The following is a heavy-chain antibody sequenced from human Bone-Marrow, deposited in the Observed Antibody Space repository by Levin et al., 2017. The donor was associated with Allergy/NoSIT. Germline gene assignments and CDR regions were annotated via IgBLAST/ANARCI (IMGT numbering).Heavy chain of an antibody. CDR2: VYHSGST. CDR3: ARGGGFGEFPGFYYYFMDV. D-gene: IGHD3-10*01. V-gene: IGHV4-59*01. CDR1: GGSISSYY. Sequence: SETLSLTCSVSGGSISSYYWSWLRQSPGKGLEWIGYVYHSGSTNYNPSLKSRVTIIVDTSKNQFSLNLSSVTAADTTVYYCARGGGFGEFPGFYYYFMDVWGQGTTVTVS. J-gene: IGHJ6*02.